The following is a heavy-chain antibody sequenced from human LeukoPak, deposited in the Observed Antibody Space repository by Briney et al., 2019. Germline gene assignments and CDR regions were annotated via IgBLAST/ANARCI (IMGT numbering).Heavy chain of an antibody. V-gene: IGHV3-23*01. CDR1: GFNFNNYA. CDR2: ISGSGGDT. CDR3: AKGPKLGDGFHCDY. Sequence: GGSLRLSCAASGFNFNNYALSWVRQAPGKGLEWVSGISGSGGDTNYADSVKGRFTISRDISMNTLYLQMNSLRVEDTAVYYCAKGPKLGDGFHCDYWGQGTLVTVSS. J-gene: IGHJ4*02. D-gene: IGHD5-24*01.